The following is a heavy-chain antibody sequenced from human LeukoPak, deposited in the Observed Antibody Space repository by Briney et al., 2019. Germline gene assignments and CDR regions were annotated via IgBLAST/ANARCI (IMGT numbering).Heavy chain of an antibody. V-gene: IGHV1-2*02. J-gene: IGHJ5*02. CDR3: ARGGSGSYSLLNWFDP. CDR1: GYTFTGYY. D-gene: IGHD3-10*01. CDR2: INPNSGDT. Sequence: ASVKVSCKASGYTFTGYYMHWVRQAPGQGLEWMGWINPNSGDTNYAQKFLGRVTMTRDTSISTAYMELSSLRSEDTAVYYCARGGSGSYSLLNWFDPWGQGTLVTVSS.